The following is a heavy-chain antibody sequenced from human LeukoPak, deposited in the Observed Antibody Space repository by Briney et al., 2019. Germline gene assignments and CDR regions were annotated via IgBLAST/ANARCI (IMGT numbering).Heavy chain of an antibody. CDR2: IKKDGSEM. V-gene: IGHV3-7*01. D-gene: IGHD1-26*01. CDR3: ARQETSSYNGAFDI. J-gene: IGHJ3*02. CDR1: GLMFSSYW. Sequence: RGSLRLSCAASGLMFSSYWMSWVRQAPGKGLEWVANIKKDGSEMYYVDSVKGRFTISRDNAKNSLYLQMNSLRADDTAVYHCARQETSSYNGAFDIWGQGTMVTVSS.